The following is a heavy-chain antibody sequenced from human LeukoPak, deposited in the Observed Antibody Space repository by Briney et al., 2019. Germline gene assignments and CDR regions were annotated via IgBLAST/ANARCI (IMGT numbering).Heavy chain of an antibody. J-gene: IGHJ4*02. D-gene: IGHD2-15*01. CDR1: GFTFSSYS. V-gene: IGHV3-21*01. CDR2: ISSSSSYI. CDR3: ARDCSGGSCYSAFDY. Sequence: TGGSLRLSCAASGFTFSSYSMNWVRQAPGKGLEWVSSISSSSSYIYYADSVKGRFTISRDNAKNSLYLQMNSLRAEDTAVYYCARDCSGGSCYSAFDYWGQGTLVTVSS.